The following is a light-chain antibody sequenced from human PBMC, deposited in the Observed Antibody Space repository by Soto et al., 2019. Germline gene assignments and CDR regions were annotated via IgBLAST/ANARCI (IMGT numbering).Light chain of an antibody. CDR3: SSYAGSNNFV. J-gene: IGLJ1*01. Sequence: QSALTQPPSASGSPGQSFTISCTGTSSDVGVYNYVSWYQQHPGKAPKLMIYEVSKRPSGVPDRFSGSKSGNTASLTVSGLQAEDEADYYCSSYAGSNNFVFGTGTKVTVL. CDR2: EVS. V-gene: IGLV2-8*01. CDR1: SSDVGVYNY.